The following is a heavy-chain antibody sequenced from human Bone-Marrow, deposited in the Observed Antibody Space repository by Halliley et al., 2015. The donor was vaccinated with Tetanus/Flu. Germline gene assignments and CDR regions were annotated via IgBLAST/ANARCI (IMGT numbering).Heavy chain of an antibody. V-gene: IGHV1-18*01. D-gene: IGHD7-27*01. J-gene: IGHJ5*02. Sequence: WVSAYNGDTEYAQQFQGRVTMAIDISARTAYMELKSLRSDDAAVYYCTRATIDLTPRRMFAPWGQGTLVTVSS. CDR3: TRATIDLTPRRMFAP. CDR2: VSAYNGDT.